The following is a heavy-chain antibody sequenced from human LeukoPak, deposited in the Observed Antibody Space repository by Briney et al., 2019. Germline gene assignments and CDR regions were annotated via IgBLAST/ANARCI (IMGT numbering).Heavy chain of an antibody. D-gene: IGHD4-17*01. J-gene: IGHJ6*02. CDR2: TRTKAKDYTT. Sequence: PGGSLRLSCATSGFTFSDHYMYWVRQAPGKGLEWVARTRTKAKDYTTEYAASVKGRFTVSRDESMHSLYLQMNSLKTEDTAVYYCARGPTVTFNYHYGMDVWGQGTTVTVSS. CDR3: ARGPTVTFNYHYGMDV. V-gene: IGHV3-72*01. CDR1: GFTFSDHY.